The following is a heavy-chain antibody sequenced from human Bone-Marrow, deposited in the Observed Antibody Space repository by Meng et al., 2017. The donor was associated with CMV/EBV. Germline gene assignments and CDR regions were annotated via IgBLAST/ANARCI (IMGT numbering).Heavy chain of an antibody. Sequence: GESLKISCAASGFTFSSYGMHWVRQAPGKGLEWVAFIRYDGSNKYYADSVKGRFTISRDNSKNTLYLQMNSLRAEDTAVYYCARRRNYDFWSGYSRGAFDIWGQGTMVT. V-gene: IGHV3-30*02. CDR3: ARRRNYDFWSGYSRGAFDI. CDR1: GFTFSSYG. D-gene: IGHD3-3*01. J-gene: IGHJ3*02. CDR2: IRYDGSNK.